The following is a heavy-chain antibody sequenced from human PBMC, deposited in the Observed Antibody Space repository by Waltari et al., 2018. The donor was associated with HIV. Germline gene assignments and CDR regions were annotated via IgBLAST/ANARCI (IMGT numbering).Heavy chain of an antibody. J-gene: IGHJ1*01. V-gene: IGHV2-5*02. CDR3: ERWTMSKITLGFQF. Sequence: QITLKESGPTVVKPTQTLTLTCTFSGFSLTTSGVGVGWIRQPPGKALEWLALIYWDDDKRYSPSLKSRLTITKDTSKNQVVLRMTNMDPVDTGTFFCERWTMSKITLGFQFWGQGTPVTVSS. CDR1: GFSLTTSGVG. CDR2: IYWDDDK. D-gene: IGHD3-10*01.